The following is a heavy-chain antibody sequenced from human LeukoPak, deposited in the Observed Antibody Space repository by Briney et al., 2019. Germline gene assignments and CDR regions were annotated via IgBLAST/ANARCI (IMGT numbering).Heavy chain of an antibody. CDR2: INHSGST. V-gene: IGHV4-34*01. J-gene: IGHJ6*02. CDR3: ARDLPKGYDFWSDPYYYGMDV. Sequence: SETLSLTCAVYGGSFSGYYWSWIRQPPGKGLEWIGEINHSGSTNYNPSLKSRVTISVDTSKNQFSLKLSSVTAADTAVYYCARDLPKGYDFWSDPYYYGMDVWGQGTTVTVSS. CDR1: GGSFSGYY. D-gene: IGHD3-3*01.